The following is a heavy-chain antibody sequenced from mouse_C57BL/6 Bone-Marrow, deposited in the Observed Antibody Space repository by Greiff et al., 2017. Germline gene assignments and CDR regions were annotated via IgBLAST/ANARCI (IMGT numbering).Heavy chain of an antibody. CDR2: IHPNSGST. J-gene: IGHJ1*03. CDR3: AREGSSYDWYFDV. V-gene: IGHV1-64*01. CDR1: GYTFTSYW. D-gene: IGHD1-1*01. Sequence: QVQLQQPGAELVKPGASVKLSCKASGYTFTSYWMHWVKQRPGQGLEWIGMIHPNSGSTNYNEKFKSKATLTVDKSSSTAYMQLSSLTSDDSAVYYCAREGSSYDWYFDVWGTGTTVTVSS.